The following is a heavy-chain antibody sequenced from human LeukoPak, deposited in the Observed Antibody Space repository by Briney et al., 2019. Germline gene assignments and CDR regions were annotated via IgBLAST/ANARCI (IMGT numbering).Heavy chain of an antibody. J-gene: IGHJ2*01. CDR1: GFTFSSYW. CDR2: IKQDGSEK. Sequence: PGGSLRLSCAASGFTFSSYWMSWVRQAPGKGLEWVANIKQDGSEKYYVDSVKGRFTISRDNAKNSLYLQMNSLRAEDTAVYYCARDRGAAASYWYFDLWGRGTLVTVSS. CDR3: ARDRGAAASYWYFDL. V-gene: IGHV3-7*01. D-gene: IGHD6-13*01.